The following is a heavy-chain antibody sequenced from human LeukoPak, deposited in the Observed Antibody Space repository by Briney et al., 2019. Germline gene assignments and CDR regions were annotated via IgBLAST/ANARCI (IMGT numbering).Heavy chain of an antibody. CDR3: ARGPHTGVNYYDSSGYYY. Sequence: SETLSLTCAVYGGSFSGYYWSWIRQPPGKGLEWIGEINHSGSTNYNPSLKSRVTISVDTSKNQFSLKLSAVTAADTAVYYCARGPHTGVNYYDSSGYYYWGQGTLVTVSS. CDR1: GGSFSGYY. D-gene: IGHD3-22*01. J-gene: IGHJ4*02. V-gene: IGHV4-34*01. CDR2: INHSGST.